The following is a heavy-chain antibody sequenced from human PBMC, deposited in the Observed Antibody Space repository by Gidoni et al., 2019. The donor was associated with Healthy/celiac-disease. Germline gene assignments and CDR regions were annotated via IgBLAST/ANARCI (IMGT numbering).Heavy chain of an antibody. CDR1: GGPFSRYA. Sequence: QVQPVQSGAEVKKPGSSVKISCKASGGPFSRYAISWVRQAPGQGLEWMGGLIPICGTANYAQKFQGRVTITADESTSTAYMELSSLRSEDTAVYYCASRGGGSGSYWYAFDIWGQGTMVTVSS. J-gene: IGHJ3*02. CDR3: ASRGGGSGSYWYAFDI. D-gene: IGHD3-10*01. CDR2: LIPICGTA. V-gene: IGHV1-69*01.